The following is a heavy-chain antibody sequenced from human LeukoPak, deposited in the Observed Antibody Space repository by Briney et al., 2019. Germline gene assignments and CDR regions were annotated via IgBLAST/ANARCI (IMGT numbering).Heavy chain of an antibody. CDR1: GFSFMNAW. J-gene: IGHJ4*02. D-gene: IGHD4/OR15-4a*01. CDR3: TTFYHEYGPY. Sequence: GGSLRLSCAASGFSFMNAWMIWVRQAPGKGLEWVGRIKSNADGGTPDYAARARGRFTISRDDSKNTLYLQMNSLKTEDTAVYYCTTFYHEYGPYWGRGTLVTVSS. V-gene: IGHV3-15*01. CDR2: IKSNADGGTP.